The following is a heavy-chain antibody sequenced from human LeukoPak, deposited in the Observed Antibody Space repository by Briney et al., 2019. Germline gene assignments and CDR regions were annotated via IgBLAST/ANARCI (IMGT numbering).Heavy chain of an antibody. Sequence: ASVKVSCKASGYTFTSYGTSWVRQAPGQGLEWMGWISAYNGNTNYAQKLQGRVTMTTDTSTSTAYMELRSLRSDDTAVYYCARDSLAAAGRDYYYYGMDVWGKGTTVTVSS. CDR1: GYTFTSYG. CDR2: ISAYNGNT. J-gene: IGHJ6*04. CDR3: ARDSLAAAGRDYYYYGMDV. V-gene: IGHV1-18*04. D-gene: IGHD6-13*01.